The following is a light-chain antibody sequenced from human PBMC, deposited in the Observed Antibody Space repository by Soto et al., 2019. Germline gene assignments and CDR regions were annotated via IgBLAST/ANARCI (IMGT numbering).Light chain of an antibody. J-gene: IGLJ1*01. CDR3: SSYAGSNNYV. V-gene: IGLV2-8*01. CDR2: EVS. CDR1: SSDVGAYNY. Sequence: QSALTQPPSASRSPGQSVTISCTGTSSDVGAYNYVSWYQQHPGKAPKLMIYEVSKRPSGVPDRFSGSKSGNTASLTVSGLQAEDEADYYCSSYAGSNNYVFGTGTKLTVL.